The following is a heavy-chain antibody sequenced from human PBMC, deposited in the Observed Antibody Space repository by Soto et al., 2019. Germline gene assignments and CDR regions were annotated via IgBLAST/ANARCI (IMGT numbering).Heavy chain of an antibody. Sequence: SLRLSCAASGLTFRIFAMSWVRQSPGKGLEWVSTISGSGGSTYYADAVKGRFTISRDNSMGTLYLQMKSLRVEDTAIYYCAKEVSLGSTVDLGYWGQGALVTVSS. CDR3: AKEVSLGSTVDLGY. CDR1: GLTFRIFA. CDR2: ISGSGGST. J-gene: IGHJ4*02. V-gene: IGHV3-23*01. D-gene: IGHD7-27*01.